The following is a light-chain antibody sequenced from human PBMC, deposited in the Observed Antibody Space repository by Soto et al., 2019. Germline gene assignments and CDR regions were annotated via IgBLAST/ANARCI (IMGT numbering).Light chain of an antibody. Sequence: DIQRTQSPSTLSGSVGDSVPITCGASQTISSWLAWYQQKPGKAPKLLIYKASTLKSGVPSRFSGSGSGTEFTLTISSLQPDDFATYYCQHYNSYSEAFGQGTKVDIK. J-gene: IGKJ1*01. V-gene: IGKV1-5*03. CDR1: QTISSW. CDR2: KAS. CDR3: QHYNSYSEA.